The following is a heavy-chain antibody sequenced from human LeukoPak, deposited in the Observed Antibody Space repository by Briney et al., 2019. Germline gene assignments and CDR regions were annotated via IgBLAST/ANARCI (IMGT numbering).Heavy chain of an antibody. D-gene: IGHD3-22*01. Sequence: GGSLRLSYAASGFTFTSYWMSWVRQAPGKGLEWVANIKQDGSEKYYVDSVKGRFTISRDNAKNSLYLQMNSLRAEDTAVYYCARRRYYYDSSGYYYQTYYFDYWGQGTLVTVSS. CDR3: ARRRYYYDSSGYYYQTYYFDY. CDR1: GFTFTSYW. V-gene: IGHV3-7*01. CDR2: IKQDGSEK. J-gene: IGHJ4*02.